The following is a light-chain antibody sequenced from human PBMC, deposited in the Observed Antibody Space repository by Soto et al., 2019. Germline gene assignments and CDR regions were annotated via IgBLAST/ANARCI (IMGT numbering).Light chain of an antibody. CDR1: SFNIGGNS. V-gene: IGLV1-51*01. CDR3: GSWDSSLSAYV. CDR2: DDN. Sequence: SVLTQPPSVSAAPGQKVTISCSGSSFNIGGNSVSWYQQLPGTAPKLLIYDDNKRPSGIPDRFSGSKSGTSATLGITGFQTGDEADYYCGSWDSSLSAYVFGTGTKVTV. J-gene: IGLJ1*01.